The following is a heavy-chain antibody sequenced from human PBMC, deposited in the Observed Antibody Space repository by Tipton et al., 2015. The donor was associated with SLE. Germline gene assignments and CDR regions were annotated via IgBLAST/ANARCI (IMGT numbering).Heavy chain of an antibody. CDR3: AKERYSSASPYSYYGMDV. CDR1: GFTFDDYN. CDR2: ITGDGGST. Sequence: SLRLSCAASGFTFDDYNMHWFRQRPGKGLEWVSVITGDGGSTYYADSVKGRFTISRDNSKSSLFVEMNSLRPEDTALYYCAKERYSSASPYSYYGMDVWGQGTTVTVAS. D-gene: IGHD6-19*01. V-gene: IGHV3-43*01. J-gene: IGHJ6*02.